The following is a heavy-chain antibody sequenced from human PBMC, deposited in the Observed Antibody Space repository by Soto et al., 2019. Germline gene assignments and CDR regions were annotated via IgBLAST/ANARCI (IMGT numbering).Heavy chain of an antibody. CDR3: ARHNGFDENYYFDY. CDR2: ISVYNGNT. Sequence: GASVKVSCKASGYTFTSYGISWMRQAPGQGLEWMGWISVYNGNTNYAQKLQGRLTMTTDTSTTTAYMDLRSLRSDDTAVYYCARHNGFDENYYFDYWGQGTLVTVSS. J-gene: IGHJ4*02. CDR1: GYTFTSYG. V-gene: IGHV1-18*01. D-gene: IGHD3-9*01.